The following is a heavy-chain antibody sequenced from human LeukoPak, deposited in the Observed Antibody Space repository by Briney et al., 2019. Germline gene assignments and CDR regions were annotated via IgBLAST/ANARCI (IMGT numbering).Heavy chain of an antibody. Sequence: PGGSLRLSCAASGFTFSTYAMDWVRQAPGKGLEWVAVISYDGSNKYYADSVKGRFTISRDNSKNTLYLQMNSLRAEDTAVYYCAKVYSGSYSDSVYYYYYMDVWGKGTTVTVSS. D-gene: IGHD1-26*01. CDR3: AKVYSGSYSDSVYYYYYMDV. CDR1: GFTFSTYA. J-gene: IGHJ6*03. V-gene: IGHV3-30*04. CDR2: ISYDGSNK.